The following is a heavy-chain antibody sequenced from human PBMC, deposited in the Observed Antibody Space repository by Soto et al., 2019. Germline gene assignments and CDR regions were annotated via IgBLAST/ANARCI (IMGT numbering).Heavy chain of an antibody. J-gene: IGHJ6*02. CDR3: AREWRPYYYYYGMDV. V-gene: IGHV4-59*12. CDR2: IYYSGST. CDR1: GGSISSYY. Sequence: SETLSLTCTVSGGSISSYYWTWIRQPPGKGLEWIGYIYYSGSTNYNPSLKSRVTISVATSKNQFSLKLSSVTAADTAVYYCAREWRPYYYYYGMDVWGQGTTVTVSS. D-gene: IGHD3-3*01.